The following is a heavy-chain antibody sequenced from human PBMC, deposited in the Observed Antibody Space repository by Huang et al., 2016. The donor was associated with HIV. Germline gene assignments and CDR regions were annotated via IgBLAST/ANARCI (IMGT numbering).Heavy chain of an antibody. CDR1: GGSISSSSYY. Sequence: QLQLQESGPGLVKPSETLSLTCSVSGGSISSSSYYWGWIRQPPGKGLGWIGSIYYGGSTVYNPALKSRVTISVDTSKNQFSLRLSSVTAADTSVYYCARHMDCSSSSCLAGGHERGPFDMWGQGTMVTVSS. D-gene: IGHD2-2*01. CDR2: IYYGGST. J-gene: IGHJ3*02. CDR3: ARHMDCSSSSCLAGGHERGPFDM. V-gene: IGHV4-39*01.